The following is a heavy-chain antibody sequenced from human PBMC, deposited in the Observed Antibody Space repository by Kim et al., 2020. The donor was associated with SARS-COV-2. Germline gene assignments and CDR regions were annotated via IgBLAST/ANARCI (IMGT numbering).Heavy chain of an antibody. CDR1: GFTFSDHY. CDR3: ARDRGVLGFLEWLSD. D-gene: IGHD3-3*01. V-gene: IGHV3-11*01. J-gene: IGHJ4*02. CDR2: MSSSGNII. Sequence: GGSLRLSCAASGFTFSDHYMIWIRQAPGKGLELVSYMSSSGNIIHYADSVKGRFTISRDNAKNSLYLQMNTLGAEDTAVYYCARDRGVLGFLEWLSDWGEGTLVTLSA.